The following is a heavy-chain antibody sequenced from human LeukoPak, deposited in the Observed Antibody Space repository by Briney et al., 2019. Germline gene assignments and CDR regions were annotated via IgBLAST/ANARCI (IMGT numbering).Heavy chain of an antibody. CDR3: ARGSDFGDC. J-gene: IGHJ4*02. CDR1: GGSISAYY. CDR2: IYISGTT. V-gene: IGHV4-59*01. Sequence: PSETLSVTSAVRGGSISAYYWCSVWQPPGKGLEWIGYIYISGTTNYNPSPKSRVTMSVDTSKNQLSMKPSSATAADMAVYYCARGSDFGDCWGQGTLVTVSS. D-gene: IGHD4-17*01.